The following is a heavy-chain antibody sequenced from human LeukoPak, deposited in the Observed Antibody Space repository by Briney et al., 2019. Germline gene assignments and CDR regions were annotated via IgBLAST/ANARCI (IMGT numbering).Heavy chain of an antibody. D-gene: IGHD3-3*01. Sequence: GGSLRLSCAASGFTFSSYSMNWVRQAPGKGLEWVSSISSSSYIYYADSVKGRFTISRDNAKNSLYLQMNSLTAEDTAVYYCARVDFWSGHYYFDYWGQGTLVTVSS. CDR1: GFTFSSYS. V-gene: IGHV3-21*04. CDR2: ISSSSYI. CDR3: ARVDFWSGHYYFDY. J-gene: IGHJ4*02.